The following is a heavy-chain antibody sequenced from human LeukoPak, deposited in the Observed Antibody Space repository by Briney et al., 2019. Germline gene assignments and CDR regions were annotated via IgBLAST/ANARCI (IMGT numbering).Heavy chain of an antibody. J-gene: IGHJ4*02. CDR3: ARSPPVVYVDY. CDR2: INSDGSST. Sequence: QSGGSLRLSCAASGFTYSSYWMHWFRQAPGKGLVWVSRINSDGSSTSYADSVKGRFTISRDNAKNTLYLQMNSLRAEDTAVYYCARSPPVVYVDYWGQGTLVTVSS. V-gene: IGHV3-74*01. D-gene: IGHD2-8*02. CDR1: GFTYSSYW.